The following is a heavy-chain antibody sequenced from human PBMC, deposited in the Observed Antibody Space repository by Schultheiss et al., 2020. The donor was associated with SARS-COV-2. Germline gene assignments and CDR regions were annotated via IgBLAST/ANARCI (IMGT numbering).Heavy chain of an antibody. V-gene: IGHV1-2*02. CDR1: GYTFTGYY. Sequence: ASVKVSCKASGYTFTGYYMHWVRQAPGQGLEWMGWINPNSGGTNYAQKFQGRVTMTRDTSISTAYMELSRLRSDDTAVYYCARDRGEYSQRYYYYYGMDVWGQGTTVTVSS. D-gene: IGHD6-6*01. CDR3: ARDRGEYSQRYYYYYGMDV. J-gene: IGHJ6*02. CDR2: INPNSGGT.